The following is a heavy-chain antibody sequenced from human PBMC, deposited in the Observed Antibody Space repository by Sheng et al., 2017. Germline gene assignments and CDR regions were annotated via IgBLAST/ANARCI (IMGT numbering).Heavy chain of an antibody. Sequence: QVQLVESGGGVVQPGRSLRLSCAASGFTFSSYGMHWVRQAPGKGLEWVAVISYDGSNKYYADSVKGRFTISRDNSKNTLYLQMNSLRAEDTAVYYCAKDRGSSGWARNYYGMDVWGQGTTVTVSS. V-gene: IGHV3-30*18. CDR1: GFTFSSYG. CDR3: AKDRGSSGWARNYYGMDV. CDR2: ISYDGSNK. J-gene: IGHJ6*02. D-gene: IGHD6-19*01.